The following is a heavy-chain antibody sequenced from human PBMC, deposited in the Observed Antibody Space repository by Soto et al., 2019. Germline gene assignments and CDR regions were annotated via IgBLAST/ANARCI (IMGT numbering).Heavy chain of an antibody. V-gene: IGHV5-10-1*01. CDR2: IDPSDSYT. D-gene: IGHD3-9*01. J-gene: IGHJ6*02. CDR1: GYSFTSYW. Sequence: GESLKSSCKGSGYSFTSYWISWVRQMPGKGLEWMGRIDPSDSYTNYSPSFQGHVTISADKSISTAYLQWSSLKASDTAMYYCTTTGAYYYDILTGYPTYGMDVWGQGTQATVSS. CDR3: TTTGAYYYDILTGYPTYGMDV.